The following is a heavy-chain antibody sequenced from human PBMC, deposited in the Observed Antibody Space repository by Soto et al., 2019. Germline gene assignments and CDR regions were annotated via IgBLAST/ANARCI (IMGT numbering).Heavy chain of an antibody. CDR2: ISGSGGST. Sequence: GGSLRLSCAASGFTFSSYAMSWVRQAPGKGLEWVSAISGSGGSTYYADSVKGRFTISRDNSKNTLYLQMNSLRAEDTAVYYCAKDLMAGHLDYYYYGMDVWGQGTTVTVSS. J-gene: IGHJ6*02. D-gene: IGHD2-8*01. V-gene: IGHV3-23*01. CDR1: GFTFSSYA. CDR3: AKDLMAGHLDYYYYGMDV.